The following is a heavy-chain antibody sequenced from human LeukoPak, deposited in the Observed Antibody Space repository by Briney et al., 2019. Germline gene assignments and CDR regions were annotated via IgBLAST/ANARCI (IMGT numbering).Heavy chain of an antibody. D-gene: IGHD3-22*01. J-gene: IGHJ4*02. CDR2: IYYSGST. Sequence: PSATLSLTCTVSGGSISSSSYYWGWIRQPPGKGLEWIGSIYYSGSTYYNPSLKSRVTISVDTSKNQFSLKLSSVTAADTAVYYCARLIADYYDSSGYDYWGQGTLVTVSS. V-gene: IGHV4-39*01. CDR3: ARLIADYYDSSGYDY. CDR1: GGSISSSSYY.